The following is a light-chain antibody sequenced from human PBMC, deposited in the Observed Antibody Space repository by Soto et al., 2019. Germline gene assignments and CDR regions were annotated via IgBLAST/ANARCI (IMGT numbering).Light chain of an antibody. CDR2: DAS. CDR3: HQRQSWPRT. CDR1: QSVRSK. Sequence: EIVMTQSPATLSLSPGERATLSCRASQSVRSKLDWYQQKPGQAPRLLIYDASTRATGIPARFSGSGTGTDFTLTISDVQPEDFAVYYCHQRQSWPRTFGQGTKVDIK. J-gene: IGKJ1*01. V-gene: IGKV3-15*01.